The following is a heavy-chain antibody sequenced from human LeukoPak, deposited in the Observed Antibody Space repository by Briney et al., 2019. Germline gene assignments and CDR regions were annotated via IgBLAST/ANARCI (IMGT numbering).Heavy chain of an antibody. Sequence: KPSETLSLTCTVSGGSISSSTYYWGWIRQPPGNGLEWIGNIYYSGSTYYNPSLKSRVTMSIDTSNNQFSLKLSSVTAADTAVYYCARYLGYYYYYMDVWGKGTTVTVSS. D-gene: IGHD3-3*01. CDR2: IYYSGST. J-gene: IGHJ6*03. CDR1: GGSISSSTYY. CDR3: ARYLGYYYYYMDV. V-gene: IGHV4-39*01.